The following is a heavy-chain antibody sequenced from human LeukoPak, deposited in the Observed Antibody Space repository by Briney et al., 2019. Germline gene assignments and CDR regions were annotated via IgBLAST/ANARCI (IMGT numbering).Heavy chain of an antibody. D-gene: IGHD3-9*01. Sequence: PGGSLRLSCAASGFTFSSYAMSWVRQAPGKGLEWVSAISGSGGSTYYADSVKGRFTISRDNPKNTLYLQMNSLRAEDTAVYYCAKDSILTGYYDYWGQGTLVTVSS. J-gene: IGHJ4*02. CDR1: GFTFSSYA. CDR3: AKDSILTGYYDY. V-gene: IGHV3-23*01. CDR2: ISGSGGST.